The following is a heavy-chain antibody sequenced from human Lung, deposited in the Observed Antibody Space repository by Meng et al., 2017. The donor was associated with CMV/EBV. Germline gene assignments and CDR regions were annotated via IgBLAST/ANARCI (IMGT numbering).Heavy chain of an antibody. Sequence: ASXXVSXKASGYTFTDYYMHWVRQAPGQRLEWMGWINPSNGGTDYAQKFQGRVTMTRDTSISTAYIELSRLRYNDTAVYYCAGGSPITEARNPYYYWGQGTLVTVSS. CDR3: AGGSPITEARNPYYY. J-gene: IGHJ4*02. CDR1: GYTFTDYY. CDR2: INPSNGGT. V-gene: IGHV1-2*02. D-gene: IGHD1-14*01.